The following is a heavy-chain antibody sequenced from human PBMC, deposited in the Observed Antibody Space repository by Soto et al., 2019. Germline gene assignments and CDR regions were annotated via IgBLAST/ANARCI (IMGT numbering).Heavy chain of an antibody. CDR1: GFTFSDYY. CDR2: ISSSGSTI. Sequence: GGSLRLSCAASGFTFSDYYMSWIRQAPGKGLEWVSYISSSGSTIYYADSVKGRFTISRDNAKNSLYLQMNSLRAEDTAVYYCASSDQGYSSSWYYFDYWGQGTLVTVSS. CDR3: ASSDQGYSSSWYYFDY. V-gene: IGHV3-11*01. J-gene: IGHJ4*02. D-gene: IGHD6-13*01.